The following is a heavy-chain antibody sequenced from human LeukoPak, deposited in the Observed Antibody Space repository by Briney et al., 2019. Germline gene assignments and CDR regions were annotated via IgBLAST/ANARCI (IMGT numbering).Heavy chain of an antibody. J-gene: IGHJ6*02. CDR3: ARDHIVVVPAAIEYYYYYGMDV. Sequence: SETLSLTCTVSGGSISSGGYYWSWIRQHPGKGLEWIGYIYYSGSTYYNPSLKSRVTIPVDTSKNQFSLKLSSVTAADTAVYYCARDHIVVVPAAIEYYYYYGMDVWGQGTTVTVSS. CDR1: GGSISSGGYY. D-gene: IGHD2-2*02. CDR2: IYYSGST. V-gene: IGHV4-31*03.